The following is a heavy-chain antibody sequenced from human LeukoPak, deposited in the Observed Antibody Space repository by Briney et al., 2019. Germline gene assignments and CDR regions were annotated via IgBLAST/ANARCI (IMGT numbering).Heavy chain of an antibody. CDR3: ARDKISINAFDM. CDR1: DASISGHY. CDR2: ISYIGST. J-gene: IGHJ3*02. Sequence: SETLSLTCSVSDASISGHYLTWIRQPPGKGLEWIGYISYIGSTNYNPSLKSRVTISVDTSKIQFSLKLSSVTAADTAVYYCARDKISINAFDMWGQGTMVTVSS. D-gene: IGHD1-14*01. V-gene: IGHV4-59*11.